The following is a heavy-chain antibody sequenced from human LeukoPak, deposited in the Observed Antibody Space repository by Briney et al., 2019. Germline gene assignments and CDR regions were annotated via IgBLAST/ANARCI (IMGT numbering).Heavy chain of an antibody. Sequence: PGGSLRLSCAASGFTFSTYTIHWVRQAPGKGLEWVAVISNDGHFKYYADSVKGRFTISRDNSKNTLYLQMNSLRAEDTAVYYCGKEVERHFDLKYWGQGTLVTVSS. CDR2: ISNDGHFK. CDR3: GKEVERHFDLKY. D-gene: IGHD2/OR15-2a*01. J-gene: IGHJ4*02. V-gene: IGHV3-30*14. CDR1: GFTFSTYT.